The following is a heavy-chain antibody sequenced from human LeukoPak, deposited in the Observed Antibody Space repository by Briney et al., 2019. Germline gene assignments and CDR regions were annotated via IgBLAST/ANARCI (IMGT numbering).Heavy chain of an antibody. Sequence: SVKVSCKVSGYTLTELSMHWVRQAPGQGLEWMGGIIPIFGTANYAQKFQGRVTITADESTSTAYMELSSLRSEDTAVYYCARHYCSSTSCYVDGWFDPWGQGTLVTVSS. V-gene: IGHV1-69*13. J-gene: IGHJ5*02. D-gene: IGHD2-2*01. CDR2: IIPIFGTA. CDR3: ARHYCSSTSCYVDGWFDP. CDR1: GYTLTELS.